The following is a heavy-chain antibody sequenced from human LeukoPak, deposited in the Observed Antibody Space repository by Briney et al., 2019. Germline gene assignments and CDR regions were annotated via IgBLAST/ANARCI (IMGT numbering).Heavy chain of an antibody. Sequence: GRSLRLSCAASGFTFSSYAMHWVRQAPGKGLEWVAVISYDGSNKYYADSVKGRFTISRDNAKNSLFLYMNSLRAGDTALYYCARDGYGLGSHDFWGQGTLVTGSS. CDR2: ISYDGSNK. D-gene: IGHD3-10*01. V-gene: IGHV3-30*04. CDR1: GFTFSSYA. J-gene: IGHJ4*02. CDR3: ARDGYGLGSHDF.